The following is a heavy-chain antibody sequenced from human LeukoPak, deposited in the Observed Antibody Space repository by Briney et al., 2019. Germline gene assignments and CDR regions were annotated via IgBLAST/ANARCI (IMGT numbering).Heavy chain of an antibody. V-gene: IGHV1-24*01. CDR1: GHTLTELS. Sequence: ASVKVSCKVSGHTLTELSMHWVRQAPGKGLEWMGGFDPEDGETIYAQKFQGRVTMTEDTSTDTAYMELSSLRSEDTAVYYCAAGPPRYCSGGSCAFDYWGQGTLVAVSS. CDR3: AAGPPRYCSGGSCAFDY. CDR2: FDPEDGET. D-gene: IGHD2-15*01. J-gene: IGHJ4*02.